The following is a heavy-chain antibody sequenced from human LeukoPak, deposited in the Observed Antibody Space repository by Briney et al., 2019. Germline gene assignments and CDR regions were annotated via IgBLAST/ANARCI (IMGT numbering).Heavy chain of an antibody. CDR3: ARGVGSGWFAD. CDR1: GYTFIANY. J-gene: IGHJ5*02. V-gene: IGHV1-2*02. Sequence: ASVTVSCKASGYTFIANYIHWVRQAPGQGLEWMGWINPNSAATSYAQNFEGRVTMTRDTSMTTNYMELSRLTSDDTAVYYCARGVGSGWFADWGQGNLVTVSS. CDR2: INPNSAAT. D-gene: IGHD6-25*01.